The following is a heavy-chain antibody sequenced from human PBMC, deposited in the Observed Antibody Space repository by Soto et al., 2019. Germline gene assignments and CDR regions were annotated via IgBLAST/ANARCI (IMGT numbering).Heavy chain of an antibody. Sequence: GGSLRLSCAASGFTFSDYYMSWIRQAPGKGLEWVSYISSSSSYTNYADSVKGRFTISRDNAKNSLYLQMNSLRAEDTAVYYCARTPEADYGEYVADYWGQGNLVTVS. D-gene: IGHD4-17*01. CDR1: GFTFSDYY. CDR2: ISSSSSYT. CDR3: ARTPEADYGEYVADY. J-gene: IGHJ4*02. V-gene: IGHV3-11*03.